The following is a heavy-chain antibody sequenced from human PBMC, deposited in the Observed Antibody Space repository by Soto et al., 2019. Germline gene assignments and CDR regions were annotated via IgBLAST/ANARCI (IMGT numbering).Heavy chain of an antibody. CDR1: GFTVSSNY. J-gene: IGHJ4*02. CDR3: AKVANSGVVIEYFDS. Sequence: GGSLRLSCAASGFTVSSNYMSWVRQAPGKGLEWVSVIYSGGSTYYADSVKGRFTISRDNSKNTLYLQMNSLRAEDTAVYYCAKVANSGVVIEYFDSWGQGSMVTVSS. D-gene: IGHD3-3*01. CDR2: IYSGGST. V-gene: IGHV3-53*01.